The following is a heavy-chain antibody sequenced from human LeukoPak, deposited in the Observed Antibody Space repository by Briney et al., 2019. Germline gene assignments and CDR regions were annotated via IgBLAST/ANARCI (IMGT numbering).Heavy chain of an antibody. CDR3: ARLRYYYDSSGPEY. D-gene: IGHD3-22*01. Sequence: PSETLSLTCTVSGGSISSYYWSWIRQPPGKGLEWIGYIYYSGSTYYNPSLKSRVTISVDTSKNQFSLKLSSVTAADTAVYYCARLRYYYDSSGPEYWGQGTLVTVSS. CDR2: IYYSGST. J-gene: IGHJ4*02. CDR1: GGSISSYY. V-gene: IGHV4-59*08.